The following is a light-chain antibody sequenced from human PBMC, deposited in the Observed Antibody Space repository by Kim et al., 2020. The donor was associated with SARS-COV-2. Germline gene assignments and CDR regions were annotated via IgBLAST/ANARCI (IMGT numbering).Light chain of an antibody. CDR2: DVS. CDR3: SSYTSSSTPYV. J-gene: IGLJ1*01. V-gene: IGLV2-14*03. Sequence: QSITISCTGNSSDVGGYNYVSWHQQPAGKAPKLMIYDVSNRPSGVSNRFAGYKSGNTASLTISGLQAEDEADYYCSSYTSSSTPYVFGTGTKVTVL. CDR1: SSDVGGYNY.